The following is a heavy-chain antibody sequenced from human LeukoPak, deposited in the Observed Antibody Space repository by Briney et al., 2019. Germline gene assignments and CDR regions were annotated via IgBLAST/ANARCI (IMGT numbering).Heavy chain of an antibody. V-gene: IGHV4-61*02. CDR3: ASGPEPAAWDYYYMDV. J-gene: IGHJ6*03. CDR1: GGSISSGSYY. D-gene: IGHD1-14*01. CDR2: IYTSGST. Sequence: SETLSLTCTVSGGSISSGSYYWSWIRQPAGKGLEWIGRIYTSGSTNYNPSLKSRVTISVDTSKNQFSLKLSSVTAADTAVYYCASGPEPAAWDYYYMDVWGKGTTVTVSS.